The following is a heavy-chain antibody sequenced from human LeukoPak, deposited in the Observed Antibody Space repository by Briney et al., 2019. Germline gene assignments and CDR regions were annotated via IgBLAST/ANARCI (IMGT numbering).Heavy chain of an antibody. J-gene: IGHJ5*02. CDR2: IYTSGST. CDR1: GGSISSYY. CDR3: ARVGSRGFDP. D-gene: IGHD6-13*01. Sequence: SEALSLTCTVSGGSISSYYWSWIRQPAGKGLEWIGRIYTSGSTNYNPSLKSRVTMSVDASKNQLSLKLSSVTAADTAVYYCARVGSRGFDPWGQGTLVTVSS. V-gene: IGHV4-4*07.